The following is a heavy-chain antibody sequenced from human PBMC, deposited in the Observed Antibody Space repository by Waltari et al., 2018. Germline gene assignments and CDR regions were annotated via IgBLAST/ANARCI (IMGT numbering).Heavy chain of an antibody. V-gene: IGHV1-2*02. D-gene: IGHD4-17*01. CDR2: INPNRGGT. CDR3: ARGDYGGTKAPLDY. J-gene: IGHJ4*02. CDR1: GYTFTGYY. Sequence: QVQLVQSGAEVKKPGASVKVSCKASGYTFTGYYMHWVRQAPGQGLEWMGWINPNRGGTNYAQKFQGRVTMTRDTSISTAYMELSRLRSDDTAVYYCARGDYGGTKAPLDYWGQGTLVTVSS.